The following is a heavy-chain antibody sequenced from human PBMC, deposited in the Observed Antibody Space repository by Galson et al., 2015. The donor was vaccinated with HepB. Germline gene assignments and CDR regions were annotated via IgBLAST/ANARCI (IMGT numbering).Heavy chain of an antibody. D-gene: IGHD3-10*01. CDR2: ISYDGSYK. V-gene: IGHV3-30*04. CDR1: GFSFSSYA. J-gene: IGHJ4*02. CDR3: ARGPQVLLWFGELEFDY. Sequence: PLRLSCAVSGFSFSSYAMHWVRQAPGKGLEWVAIISYDGSYKYFADSVKGRFTISRDNSMNTLHLQMNSLRVEDTALYYCARGPQVLLWFGELEFDYWGQGTLVAVSS.